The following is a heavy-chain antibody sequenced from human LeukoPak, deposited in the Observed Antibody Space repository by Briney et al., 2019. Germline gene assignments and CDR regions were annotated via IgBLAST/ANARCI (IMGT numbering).Heavy chain of an antibody. CDR1: GGSISTYY. D-gene: IGHD3-22*01. CDR2: IYYSGST. Sequence: TSETLSLTCTVSGGSISTYYWSWIRQPPGKGLEWIGYIYYSGSTNYNPSLKSRVTISVDTSKNQFSLKLSSVTAADTAVYYCARDSRSYYASSGYYVSFDYWGQGTLVTVSS. V-gene: IGHV4-59*01. J-gene: IGHJ4*02. CDR3: ARDSRSYYASSGYYVSFDY.